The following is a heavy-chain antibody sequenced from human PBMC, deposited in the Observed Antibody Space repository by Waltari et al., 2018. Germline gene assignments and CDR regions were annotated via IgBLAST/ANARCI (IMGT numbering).Heavy chain of an antibody. V-gene: IGHV3-48*03. D-gene: IGHD2-15*01. CDR3: APIVVVAATGVV. Sequence: EVQLVESGGGLVQPGGSLRLSCAASGFTLRSYEMHWVRQAPGKGLEWVSYISSSGSTIYYADSVKGRFTISRDNAKNSLYLQMNSLRAEDTAVYYCAPIVVVAATGVVWGQGTLVTVSS. CDR2: ISSSGSTI. CDR1: GFTLRSYE. J-gene: IGHJ4*02.